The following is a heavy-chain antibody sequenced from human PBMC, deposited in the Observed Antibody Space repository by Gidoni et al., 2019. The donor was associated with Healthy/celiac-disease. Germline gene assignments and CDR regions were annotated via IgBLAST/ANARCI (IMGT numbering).Heavy chain of an antibody. CDR1: GGTFSSYA. CDR3: ARGYCSGGSCYHALYYYYGMDV. J-gene: IGHJ6*02. V-gene: IGHV1-69*06. Sequence: QVQLVQSGAEVKKPGSSVKVSCKASGGTFSSYAISWVRQAPGQGLEWMGGIIPIFGTANYAQKFQGRVTITADKSTSTAYMELSSLRSEDTAVYYCARGYCSGGSCYHALYYYYGMDVWGQGTTVTVSS. D-gene: IGHD2-15*01. CDR2: IIPIFGTA.